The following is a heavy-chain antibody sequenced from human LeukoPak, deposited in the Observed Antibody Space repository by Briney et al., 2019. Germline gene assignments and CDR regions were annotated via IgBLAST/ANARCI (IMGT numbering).Heavy chain of an antibody. CDR3: ATNPVTYYDFWSGDY. CDR1: GYTFSNYG. CDR2: ISAYNGNK. J-gene: IGHJ4*02. Sequence: ASVKVSCKAYGYTFSNYGISWVRQPPGQGLEWMGWISAYNGNKKYAQKYQGRVSMTTDTSTSTAYMELRSLRSEDTAVYYCATNPVTYYDFWSGDYWGQGTLVTVSS. D-gene: IGHD3-3*01. V-gene: IGHV1-18*01.